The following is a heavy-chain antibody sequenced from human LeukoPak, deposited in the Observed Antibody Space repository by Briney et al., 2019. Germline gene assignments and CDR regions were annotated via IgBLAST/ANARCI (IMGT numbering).Heavy chain of an antibody. V-gene: IGHV3-23*01. D-gene: IGHD4-11*01. J-gene: IGHJ2*01. CDR2: ISSSGGST. CDR3: AKVGVATTVWYFDL. Sequence: GGSLRLSCAASGFTFSSYAMSWVRQAPGKGLEWVSAISSSGGSTYYADSVKGRFTISRDNSKNTLYLQMNSLRAEDTAVYYCAKVGVATTVWYFDLWGRGTLVTVSS. CDR1: GFTFSSYA.